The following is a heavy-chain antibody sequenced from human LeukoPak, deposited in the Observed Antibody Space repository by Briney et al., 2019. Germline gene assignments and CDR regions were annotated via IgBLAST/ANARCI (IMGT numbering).Heavy chain of an antibody. CDR2: ISGSGGST. CDR3: AKDSMIYSYGLFDY. D-gene: IGHD5-18*01. V-gene: IGHV3-23*01. CDR1: GFTFSSYP. Sequence: SGGSLRLSCAASGFTFSSYPMSWVRQAPGKGLEWVSAISGSGGSTYYADSVKGRFTISRDNSKNTLYLQMNSLRAEDTAVYYCAKDSMIYSYGLFDYWGQGTLVTVSS. J-gene: IGHJ4*02.